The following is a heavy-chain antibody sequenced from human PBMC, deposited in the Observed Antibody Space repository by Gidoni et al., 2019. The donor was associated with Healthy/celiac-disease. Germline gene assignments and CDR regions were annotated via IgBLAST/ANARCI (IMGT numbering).Heavy chain of an antibody. J-gene: IGHJ4*02. D-gene: IGHD2-2*01. V-gene: IGHV3-30-3*01. CDR1: GFTFSSYA. CDR3: ARDVPAY. Sequence: QVQLVESGGGVVQPGRSLRLSCAASGFTFSSYAMHWVRQAPGKGLEWVAVISYDGSNKYYADSVKGRFTISRDNSKNTLYLQMNSLRAEDTAVYYCARDVPAYWGQGTLVTVSS. CDR2: ISYDGSNK.